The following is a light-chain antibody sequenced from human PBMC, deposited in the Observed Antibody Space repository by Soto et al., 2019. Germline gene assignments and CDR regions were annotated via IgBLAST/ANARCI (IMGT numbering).Light chain of an antibody. CDR1: QSLLHTNGYNY. CDR3: VQTLQTRT. Sequence: IVMTQSPLSLPVTPGEPASISCRSSQSLLHTNGYNYLDWYLQKPGQSPQLLIYLGSQRSSGVPDRFSGSGSGTDFTLKISRVEAEDVGVYYCVQTLQTRTFGQGTKVDI. CDR2: LGS. V-gene: IGKV2-28*01. J-gene: IGKJ1*01.